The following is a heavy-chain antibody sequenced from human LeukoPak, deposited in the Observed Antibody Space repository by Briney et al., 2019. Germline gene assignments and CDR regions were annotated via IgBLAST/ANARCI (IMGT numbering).Heavy chain of an antibody. D-gene: IGHD5-24*01. J-gene: IGHJ4*02. CDR3: SRLSPSAGYNWYYFDY. Sequence: SETLPLTCTVSGVPINSYYWSWLRQPPGKGLEGFAYIYTSGRTNYNPSLKSRVTISVDTSKNQFSLKLSSVTAADTAVYYCSRLSPSAGYNWYYFDYWGQGTLATVSS. CDR2: IYTSGRT. CDR1: GVPINSYY. V-gene: IGHV4-4*09.